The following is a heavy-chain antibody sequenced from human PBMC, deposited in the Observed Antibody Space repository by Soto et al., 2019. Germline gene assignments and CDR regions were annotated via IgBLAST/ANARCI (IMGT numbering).Heavy chain of an antibody. CDR2: IIPNSGNT. Sequence: ASVKVSCKASGGTFSSYAISWVRQAPGQGLEWMGGIIPNSGNTGYAQKFQGRVTMTRNTSISTAYMELSSLRSEDTAVYYCASPARNYDFWSGYSFDIWGQGTMVTVSS. D-gene: IGHD3-3*01. CDR3: ASPARNYDFWSGYSFDI. CDR1: GGTFSSYA. V-gene: IGHV1-8*02. J-gene: IGHJ3*02.